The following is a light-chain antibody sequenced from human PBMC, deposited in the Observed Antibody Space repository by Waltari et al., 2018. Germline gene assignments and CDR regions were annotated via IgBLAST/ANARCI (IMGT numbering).Light chain of an antibody. Sequence: SYELTQPPSVSVSPGQTARITCSGDAVTNQYAYWYQQKPGQDPVLVIYKDNARPSGIPERFSGSGLGTTVTLTISGGQAEDEADYYCQSTDSSGTLRVFGRGTYLTVL. CDR2: KDN. CDR1: AVTNQY. V-gene: IGLV3-25*03. J-gene: IGLJ3*02. CDR3: QSTDSSGTLRV.